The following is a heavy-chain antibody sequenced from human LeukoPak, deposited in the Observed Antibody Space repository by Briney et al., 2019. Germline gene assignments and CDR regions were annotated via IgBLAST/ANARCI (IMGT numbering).Heavy chain of an antibody. CDR1: GDSISSYY. Sequence: SETLSLTCTVSGDSISSYYWSWIRQPAGKGLEWIGRIYTSGITNYNPSLKSRVTMSIDTSKNQFSLKLRSVTAADTAVYYCASLQLWSPWFFNYWGQGTLVTVSS. CDR2: IYTSGIT. V-gene: IGHV4-4*07. J-gene: IGHJ4*02. CDR3: ASLQLWSPWFFNY. D-gene: IGHD5-18*01.